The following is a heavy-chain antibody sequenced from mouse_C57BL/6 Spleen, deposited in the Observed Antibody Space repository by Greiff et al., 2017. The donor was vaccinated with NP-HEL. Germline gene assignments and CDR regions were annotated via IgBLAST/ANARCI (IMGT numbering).Heavy chain of an antibody. J-gene: IGHJ2*01. CDR3: ARREDITTVFDY. Sequence: QVQLQQPGTELVKPGASVKLSCKASGYTFTSYWMHWVKQRPGQGLEWIGEIYPRSGNTYYNEKFKGKATLTADKSSSTAYMELRSLTSEDSAVYFCARREDITTVFDYWGQGTTLTVSS. D-gene: IGHD1-1*01. CDR2: IYPRSGNT. CDR1: GYTFTSYW. V-gene: IGHV1-53*01.